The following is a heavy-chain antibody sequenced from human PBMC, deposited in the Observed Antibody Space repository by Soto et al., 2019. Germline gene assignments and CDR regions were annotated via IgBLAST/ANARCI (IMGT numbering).Heavy chain of an antibody. D-gene: IGHD3-9*01. CDR2: VYSSGGT. CDR1: GGSMSSYY. CDR3: ASMEILTGYFSPGSTGWFDY. V-gene: IGHV4-4*07. J-gene: IGHJ4*02. Sequence: SETLSLTCTVSGGSMSSYYWTWIRQPAGKGLEWIGRVYSSGGTHYNPSLKSRVTISLDTSKNQFSLRLLSVTDADTAVYYCASMEILTGYFSPGSTGWFDYWGQGTLVTVSS.